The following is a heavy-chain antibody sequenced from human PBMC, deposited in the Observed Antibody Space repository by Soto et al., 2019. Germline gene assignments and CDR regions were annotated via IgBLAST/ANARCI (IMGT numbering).Heavy chain of an antibody. CDR2: IYWDGDK. D-gene: IGHD5-12*01. V-gene: IGHV2-5*02. CDR3: AHRRVYSGYGL. Sequence: QITLKESGPTLVKPTQTLTLTCTFSGFSLTTSGVGVGWIRQPPGKALEWLALIYWDGDKRYSPSLKSRLTITKDTSKIQVVLKLTNMDPVDTATSYCAHRRVYSGYGLWGQGTMVTVSS. J-gene: IGHJ3*01. CDR1: GFSLTTSGVG.